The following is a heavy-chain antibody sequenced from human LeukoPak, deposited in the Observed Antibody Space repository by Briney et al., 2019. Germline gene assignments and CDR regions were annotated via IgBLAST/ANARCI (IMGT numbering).Heavy chain of an antibody. J-gene: IGHJ6*03. CDR2: ISSSSRTI. CDR3: ARDGGPYYYYYYYMDV. CDR1: GFTFSSYR. Sequence: GGSLRLSCAASGFTFSSYRMNWVRQAPGRGLERVSYISSSSRTIYYADTVKGRFTISRDSAKNSLYLQMNSLRAEDTAVYYCARDGGPYYYYYYYMDVWGKGTTVTISS. D-gene: IGHD3-3*01. V-gene: IGHV3-48*04.